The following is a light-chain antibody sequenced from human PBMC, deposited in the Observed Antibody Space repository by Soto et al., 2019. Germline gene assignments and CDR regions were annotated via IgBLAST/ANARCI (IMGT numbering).Light chain of an antibody. CDR3: QQSYSTPVT. CDR1: QNINNY. Sequence: DIQMTQSPSSLSASVGDRVTITFQASQNINNYLNWYQQKPGRAPKLLIYDASNLQSGVPSRFSGSGSGTDFTLTISSLQPEDFATYYCQQSYSTPVTFGQGTKVDIK. J-gene: IGKJ1*01. CDR2: DAS. V-gene: IGKV1-39*01.